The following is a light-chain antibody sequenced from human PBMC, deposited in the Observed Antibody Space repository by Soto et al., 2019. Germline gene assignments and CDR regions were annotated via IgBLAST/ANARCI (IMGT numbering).Light chain of an antibody. CDR1: QSVSSY. J-gene: IGKJ5*01. CDR2: DAY. Sequence: EIVLTQSPATLSLSPGERATLSRRASQSVSSYLAWYQQKPGQAPRLLIYDAYNRATGIPARFSGSGSGTDFTLTISSLEPEDFAVYYCQPRSNWPPTVGPGTRLEIK. V-gene: IGKV3-11*01. CDR3: QPRSNWPPT.